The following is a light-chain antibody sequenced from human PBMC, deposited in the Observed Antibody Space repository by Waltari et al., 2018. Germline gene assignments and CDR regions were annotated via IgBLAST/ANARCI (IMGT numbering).Light chain of an antibody. J-gene: IGKJ2*01. Sequence: DIVMTQSPLYLPVTPREPASISCRSSQNLLYSNGYNYLDWYVQKPGQSPQILIYLGSNRASGVPDRFSGSGSGTDFALKISRVEAEDVGVYYCMQALQTPYTFGLGTKLEI. V-gene: IGKV2-28*01. CDR3: MQALQTPYT. CDR2: LGS. CDR1: QNLLYSNGYNY.